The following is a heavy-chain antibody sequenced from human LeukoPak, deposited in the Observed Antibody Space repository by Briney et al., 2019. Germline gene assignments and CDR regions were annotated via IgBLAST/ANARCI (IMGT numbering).Heavy chain of an antibody. CDR2: ISAYNGNT. Sequence: ASVNVSCKASGYTFTRYGISWVRQAPGQGLEWMGWISAYNGNTKYAQNLQGRVTMTTDTSTSAAYMELRSLRSDDTAVYHCARENCSGGTCRKADYWGQGTLVTVSS. J-gene: IGHJ4*02. D-gene: IGHD2-15*01. CDR3: ARENCSGGTCRKADY. V-gene: IGHV1-18*01. CDR1: GYTFTRYG.